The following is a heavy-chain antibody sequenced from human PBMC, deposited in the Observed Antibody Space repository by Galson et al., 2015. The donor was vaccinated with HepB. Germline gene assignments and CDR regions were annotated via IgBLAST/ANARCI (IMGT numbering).Heavy chain of an antibody. Sequence: SLRLSCAASGFTFSSYEMNWVRQAPGKGLEWVSYISSSGSTIYYADSVKGRFTISRDNSKNTLYLQMNSLRAEDTAVYYCARDGGRRDDYVWGSYPPRGYFDYWGQGTLVTVSS. V-gene: IGHV3-48*03. CDR3: ARDGGRRDDYVWGSYPPRGYFDY. J-gene: IGHJ4*02. D-gene: IGHD3-16*02. CDR1: GFTFSSYE. CDR2: ISSSGSTI.